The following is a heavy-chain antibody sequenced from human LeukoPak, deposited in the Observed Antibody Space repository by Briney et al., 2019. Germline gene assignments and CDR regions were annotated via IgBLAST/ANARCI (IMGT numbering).Heavy chain of an antibody. CDR2: ISYDGSRT. J-gene: IGHJ4*02. V-gene: IGHV3-30*01. Sequence: PGRSQRLSCAASGFTFTEYAMHWVRQAPGKGLEWVALISYDGSRTDYADSVKGRFTISRDNSRNTLYLQLNSLGPEDAAEYYCARDSTYYYASGSSGPHYFDYWGQGALVTVSS. CDR1: GFTFTEYA. D-gene: IGHD3-10*01. CDR3: ARDSTYYYASGSSGPHYFDY.